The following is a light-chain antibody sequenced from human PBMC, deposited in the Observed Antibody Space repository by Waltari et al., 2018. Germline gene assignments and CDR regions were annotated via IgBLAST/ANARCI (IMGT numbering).Light chain of an antibody. CDR2: EVS. CDR1: STDIGVYNF. Sequence: QSALTQPPSASGSPGQSVTISCTGTSTDIGVYNFVSLYQQPPGKAPKLFVCEVSERPSGVPDRFSGSKSGITASLTVFGLQTEDEADYYCASFAGSNTLFGGGTKLTVL. CDR3: ASFAGSNTL. V-gene: IGLV2-8*01. J-gene: IGLJ2*01.